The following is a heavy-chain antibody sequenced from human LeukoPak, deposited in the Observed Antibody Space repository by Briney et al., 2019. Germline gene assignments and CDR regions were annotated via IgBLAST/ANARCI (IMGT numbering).Heavy chain of an antibody. J-gene: IGHJ4*02. D-gene: IGHD5-24*01. V-gene: IGHV3-21*06. CDR3: ATETDGRHYDY. Sequence: GGSLRLSCTASGLTFSTSGFNWVRQAPGKGLEWVASIGPTGSDRYHADSIKGRFTISRDNANNFLYLQMNSLRAEDTAVYYCATETDGRHYDYWGQGTLLTVSS. CDR2: IGPTGSDR. CDR1: GLTFSTSG.